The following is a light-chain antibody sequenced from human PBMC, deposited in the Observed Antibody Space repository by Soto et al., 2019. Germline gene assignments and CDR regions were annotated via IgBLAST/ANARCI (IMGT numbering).Light chain of an antibody. V-gene: IGKV3-11*01. CDR2: DAS. J-gene: IGKJ1*01. Sequence: EIVLTQSPATLSLSPGERATLPCRASQSVSGYLAWYQQKPGQAPRLLIYDASSRAKGIPARFTGSGSGTDFSLTISSLEPEDFAVYYCQQRSTWPTFGQGTKVDIK. CDR3: QQRSTWPT. CDR1: QSVSGY.